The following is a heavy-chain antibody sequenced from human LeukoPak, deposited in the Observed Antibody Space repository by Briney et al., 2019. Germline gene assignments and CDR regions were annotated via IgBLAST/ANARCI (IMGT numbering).Heavy chain of an antibody. CDR3: ARETSDDYVWGNYRYKHFYYQGLDV. D-gene: IGHD3-16*02. Sequence: ASVKVSFKASGYTFTSYYIHWVRQAPGQGLEWVGRINPSGGSTDYAQKFQDRVTMTRDTSTSTVYMDLNSLNSADTAVYYCARETSDDYVWGNYRYKHFYYQGLDVWGHGTTVTVSS. CDR1: GYTFTSYY. CDR2: INPSGGST. J-gene: IGHJ6*02. V-gene: IGHV1-46*01.